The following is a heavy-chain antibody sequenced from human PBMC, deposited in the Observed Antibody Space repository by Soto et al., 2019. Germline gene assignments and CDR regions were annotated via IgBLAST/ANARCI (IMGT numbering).Heavy chain of an antibody. CDR3: TRVMTTVTTAGDDAFDI. J-gene: IGHJ3*02. CDR2: IRSKAYGGTT. V-gene: IGHV3-49*01. D-gene: IGHD4-17*01. CDR1: GFTFGDYA. Sequence: GGSLRLSCTGSGFTFGDYAMSWFRQAPGEGLEWVGFIRSKAYGGTTEYTASVKGRFTISRDDSKSIAYLQMNSLKTEDTAVYYCTRVMTTVTTAGDDAFDIWGQGTMVTVSS.